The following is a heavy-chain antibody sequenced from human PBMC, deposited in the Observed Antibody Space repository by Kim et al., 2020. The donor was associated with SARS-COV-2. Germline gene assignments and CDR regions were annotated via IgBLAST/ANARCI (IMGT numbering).Heavy chain of an antibody. Sequence: GGSLRLSCAASGFTFSSYAMSWVRQAPGKGLEWVSAISGSGGSTYYADSVKGRFTISRDNPKNTLYLKMNSLRAEDTAVYYCAKKRIAVAVLLDYWGQGTLVTVSS. CDR3: AKKRIAVAVLLDY. J-gene: IGHJ4*02. V-gene: IGHV3-23*01. D-gene: IGHD6-19*01. CDR1: GFTFSSYA. CDR2: ISGSGGST.